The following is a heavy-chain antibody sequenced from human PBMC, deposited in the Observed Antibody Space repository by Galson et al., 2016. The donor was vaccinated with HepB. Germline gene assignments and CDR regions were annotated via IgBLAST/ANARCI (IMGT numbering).Heavy chain of an antibody. Sequence: SVKVSCKASGYTFTNYGVTWVRQAPGQGLEWMGWISGYSGNTHYVQRLQGRVTMTTDTSTSTAYMELRSLRSDDTAVYYCARSGHYDRLAWAFDIWGQGTMVTVFS. CDR3: ARSGHYDRLAWAFDI. CDR1: GYTFTNYG. CDR2: ISGYSGNT. D-gene: IGHD3-22*01. V-gene: IGHV1-18*04. J-gene: IGHJ3*02.